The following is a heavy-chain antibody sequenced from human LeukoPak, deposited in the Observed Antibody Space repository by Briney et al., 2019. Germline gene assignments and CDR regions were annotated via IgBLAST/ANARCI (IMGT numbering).Heavy chain of an antibody. CDR1: GFTFSSYN. CDR3: ARDHGTNFYDSSGYKAFDI. J-gene: IGHJ3*02. D-gene: IGHD3-22*01. Sequence: PGGSLRLSCAASGFTFSSYNVNWVRQAPGEGLEWVSSISSSSSYIYYADSVKGRFTISRDNVNNSLYLQMNSLRAEDTAVYYCARDHGTNFYDSSGYKAFDIWGQGTMVIVSS. V-gene: IGHV3-21*06. CDR2: ISSSSSYI.